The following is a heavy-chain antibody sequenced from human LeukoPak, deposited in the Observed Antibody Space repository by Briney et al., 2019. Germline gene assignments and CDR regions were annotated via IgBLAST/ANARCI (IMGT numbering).Heavy chain of an antibody. Sequence: GGSLRLSCATSGFAFSSYGMHWVRQAPGKGLEWVAVISYDGSNKYYADSVKGRFTISRDNSKNTLYLQMNSLRAEDTAVYYCAKFELGRASKGDYEGQGTLVTVSS. CDR1: GFAFSSYG. V-gene: IGHV3-30*18. CDR3: AKFELGRASKGDY. CDR2: ISYDGSNK. J-gene: IGHJ4*02. D-gene: IGHD7-27*01.